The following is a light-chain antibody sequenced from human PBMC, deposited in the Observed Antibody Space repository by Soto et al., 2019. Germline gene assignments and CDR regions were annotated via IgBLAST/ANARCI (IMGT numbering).Light chain of an antibody. CDR3: QQYNNWAPYT. J-gene: IGKJ2*01. Sequence: EIVMTQSPATLSVSPGERATLSCRASQSVSSNLAWYQQQPGQAPRLLIYGASTRATGIPARFSGSGSGTEFTLTISSRQSEDFAVYYCQQYNNWAPYTFGQGTKLEIK. CDR2: GAS. V-gene: IGKV3-15*01. CDR1: QSVSSN.